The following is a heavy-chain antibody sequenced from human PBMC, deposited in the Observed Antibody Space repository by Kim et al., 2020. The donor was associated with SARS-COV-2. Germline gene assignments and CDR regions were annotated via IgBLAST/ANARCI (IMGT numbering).Heavy chain of an antibody. Sequence: GGSLRLSCAASGFTVTTNYITWVRQAPGRGLEWVSVIYANGSTYYADSVKGRLSISRDNSKNKVYHQMVSLRAEDTAVYFCAREGYWSGVYYWGQGTVVTVSS. CDR1: GFTVTTNY. D-gene: IGHD2-15*01. CDR3: AREGYWSGVYY. V-gene: IGHV3-53*01. CDR2: IYANGST. J-gene: IGHJ4*02.